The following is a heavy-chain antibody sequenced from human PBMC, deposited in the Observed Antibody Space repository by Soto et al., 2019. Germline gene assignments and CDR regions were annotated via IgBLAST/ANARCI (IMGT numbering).Heavy chain of an antibody. J-gene: IGHJ6*02. Sequence: ASVKVSCKASGYSFTDYHIHWVRQAPGQGLEWLGRINPKSGGTSTAQKFQGWVTMTTDTSISTASMELTRLTSDDTAIYYCARRYCASDNCPLFYYFVDLWGLGTTVTVSS. CDR2: INPKSGGT. CDR1: GYSFTDYH. D-gene: IGHD2-21*02. V-gene: IGHV1-2*04. CDR3: ARRYCASDNCPLFYYFVDL.